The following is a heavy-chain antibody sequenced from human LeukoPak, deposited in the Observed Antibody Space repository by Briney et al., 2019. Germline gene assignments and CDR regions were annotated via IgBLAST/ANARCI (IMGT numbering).Heavy chain of an antibody. V-gene: IGHV1-24*01. CDR3: ATTSFRYIVGAVDY. Sequence: ASVKVSCKVSGYTLTELSMHWVRQAPGKGLEWMGGFDPEDGETIYAQEFQGRVTMTEDTSTDTAYMELSSLRSEDTAVYYCATTSFRYIVGAVDYWGQGTLVTVSS. D-gene: IGHD1-26*01. J-gene: IGHJ4*02. CDR1: GYTLTELS. CDR2: FDPEDGET.